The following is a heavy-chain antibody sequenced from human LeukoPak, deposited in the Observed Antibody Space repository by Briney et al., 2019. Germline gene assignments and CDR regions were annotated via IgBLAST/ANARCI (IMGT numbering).Heavy chain of an antibody. V-gene: IGHV3-23*01. CDR3: AINEIVATMWSFDY. Sequence: PGGSLRLSCAASGFTFSSYGMSWVRQAPGRGLEWVSAISGSGGSTYYADSVKGRFTISRDNSKNTLYLQMNSLRAEDTAVYYCAINEIVATMWSFDYWGQGTLVTVSS. D-gene: IGHD5-12*01. CDR2: ISGSGGST. J-gene: IGHJ4*02. CDR1: GFTFSSYG.